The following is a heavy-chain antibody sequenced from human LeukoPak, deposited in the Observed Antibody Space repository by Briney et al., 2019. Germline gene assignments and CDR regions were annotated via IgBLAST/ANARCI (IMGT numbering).Heavy chain of an antibody. V-gene: IGHV1-18*01. J-gene: IGHJ4*01. Sequence: AAVKVSCKASGYPFDNFGLTWVRQAPGQGLEWMGWNSAYNGNTHYAQKFRGRLTLTTETSTSTAYLELRSLKSDDKAVHYCARDRVGGDLTGVSLYWGQGTLVTVSS. CDR1: GYPFDNFG. CDR2: NSAYNGNT. D-gene: IGHD4-17*01. CDR3: ARDRVGGDLTGVSLY.